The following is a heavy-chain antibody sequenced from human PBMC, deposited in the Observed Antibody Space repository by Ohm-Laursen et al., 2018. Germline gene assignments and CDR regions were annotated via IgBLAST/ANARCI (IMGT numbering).Heavy chain of an antibody. CDR2: ISYDGSNK. V-gene: IGHV3-30*18. CDR3: AKEDRRELLAFDY. D-gene: IGHD1-7*01. Sequence: SLRLSCAASGFTFSSYGMHWVRQAPGKGLEWVAVISYDGSNKYYADSVKGRFTISRDNSKNTLYLQMNSLRAEDMAVYYCAKEDRRELLAFDYWGQGTLVTVSS. CDR1: GFTFSSYG. J-gene: IGHJ4*02.